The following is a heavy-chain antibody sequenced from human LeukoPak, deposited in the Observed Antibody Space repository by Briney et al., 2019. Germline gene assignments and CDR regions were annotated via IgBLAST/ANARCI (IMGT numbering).Heavy chain of an antibody. D-gene: IGHD5-18*01. CDR3: ARGTAMVTQGFDY. J-gene: IGHJ4*02. Sequence: SVKVSCKASGGTFSSYAISWVRQAPGQGLEWMGRIIPILGIANYAQKFQGRVTITADKSTSTAYMELSSLRSEDTAVYCCARGTAMVTQGFDYWGQGTLVTVSS. CDR1: GGTFSSYA. V-gene: IGHV1-69*04. CDR2: IIPILGIA.